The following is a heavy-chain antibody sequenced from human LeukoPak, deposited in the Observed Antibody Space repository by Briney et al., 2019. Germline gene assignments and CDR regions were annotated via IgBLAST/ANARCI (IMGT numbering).Heavy chain of an antibody. J-gene: IGHJ4*02. CDR2: ISSSGSTI. CDR1: GFTFSSYE. V-gene: IGHV3-48*03. Sequence: PGGSLRLSCAASGFTFSSYEMNWVRQAPGKGLEWVSYISSSGSTIYYADSVKGRFTISRDNAKNSLYLQMNSLRAEDTAVYYCARDGGQLVQSTYLNWGQGTLVTVSS. D-gene: IGHD6-13*01. CDR3: ARDGGQLVQSTYLN.